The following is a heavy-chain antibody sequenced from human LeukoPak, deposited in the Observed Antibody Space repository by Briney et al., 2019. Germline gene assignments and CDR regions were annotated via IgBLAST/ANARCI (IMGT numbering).Heavy chain of an antibody. CDR2: IWYDGSNK. V-gene: IGHV3-33*06. CDR3: AKDHYYDSSGYPISSYFDY. Sequence: GRSLRLSCATSGFTFSSYGMHWVRQAPGKGLEWVAVIWYDGSNKYYADSVKGRFTISRDNSKNTLYLQMNSLRAEDTAVYYCAKDHYYDSSGYPISSYFDYWGQGTLVTVSS. D-gene: IGHD3-22*01. J-gene: IGHJ4*02. CDR1: GFTFSSYG.